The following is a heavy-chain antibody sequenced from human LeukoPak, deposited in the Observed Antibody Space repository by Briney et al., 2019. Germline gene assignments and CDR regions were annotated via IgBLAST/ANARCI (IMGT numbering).Heavy chain of an antibody. J-gene: IGHJ5*02. CDR1: GGSLSSSSYY. CDR3: ARDAVSLANWFDP. Sequence: SETLSLTCTVSGGSLSSSSYYWGWIRQPPGKGLEWIGSIYYSGSTYYNPSLKGRVTISVDTSKNQFSLKLSSVTAADTAVYYCARDAVSLANWFDPWGQGTLVTVSS. V-gene: IGHV4-39*01. CDR2: IYYSGST.